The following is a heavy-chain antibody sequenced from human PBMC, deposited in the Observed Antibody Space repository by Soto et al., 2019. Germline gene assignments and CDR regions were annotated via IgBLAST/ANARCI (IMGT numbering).Heavy chain of an antibody. V-gene: IGHV3-23*01. CDR1: GFTFSNYA. J-gene: IGHJ3*01. CDR2: VSSTGTSP. D-gene: IGHD3-22*01. CDR3: AKARPSGGYYYVEAFDV. Sequence: GSLRLSCSASGFTFSNYAMSWVRQSPGKGLEWASGVSSTGTSPYYAGSVQGRFTISRDNSKNMFYLQMKSLRAEDTAIYYCAKARPSGGYYYVEAFDVWGQGTMVTVSS.